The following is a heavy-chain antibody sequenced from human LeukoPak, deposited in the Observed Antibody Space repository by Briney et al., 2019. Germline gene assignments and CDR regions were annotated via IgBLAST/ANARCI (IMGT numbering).Heavy chain of an antibody. CDR1: GYTFTSYD. CDR2: MNPNSGNT. J-gene: IGHJ4*02. Sequence: GASVKVSCKASGYTFTSYDINWVRQATGQGLEWMGWMNPNSGNTGYAQKFQGRVTMTRNTSISTAYMELSSLRSEDTAVYYCARQAYYYGSGSYNFDYWGQGTLVTVSS. CDR3: ARQAYYYGSGSYNFDY. D-gene: IGHD3-10*01. V-gene: IGHV1-8*01.